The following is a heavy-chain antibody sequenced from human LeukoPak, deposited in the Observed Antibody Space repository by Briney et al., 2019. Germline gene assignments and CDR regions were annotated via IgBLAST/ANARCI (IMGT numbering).Heavy chain of an antibody. CDR3: ASGQFLVSNDY. V-gene: IGHV4-61*01. D-gene: IGHD5/OR15-5a*01. CDR1: GGSVSGGSYY. CDR2: FYYTGST. J-gene: IGHJ4*02. Sequence: SETLSLTCTVSGGSVSGGSYYWSWIRQPPGKGLEWIGYFYYTGSTNYNPSLKSRVTISVDTSKNQFSLRLSSVTAAATAVYYCASGQFLVSNDYWGQGILVTVSS.